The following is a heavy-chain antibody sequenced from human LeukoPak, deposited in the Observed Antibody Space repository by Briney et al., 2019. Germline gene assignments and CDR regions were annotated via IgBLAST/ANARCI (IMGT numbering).Heavy chain of an antibody. D-gene: IGHD6-19*01. Sequence: GGSLRLSCAASGFTFDDYAMHWVRQAPGKGLEWVSGISWNSGSIGYADSVKGRFPISRDNAKNSLNLKMNSLRAEDTALYYCAKGISGWYCYGMDVWGQGTTVTVSS. J-gene: IGHJ6*02. CDR3: AKGISGWYCYGMDV. V-gene: IGHV3-9*01. CDR2: ISWNSGSI. CDR1: GFTFDDYA.